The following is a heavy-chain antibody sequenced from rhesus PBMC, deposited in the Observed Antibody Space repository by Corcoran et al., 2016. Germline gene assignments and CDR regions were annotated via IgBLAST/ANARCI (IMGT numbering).Heavy chain of an antibody. CDR2: FYGGSGST. D-gene: IGHD5-12*01. CDR3: ARHEGYSYSSTGAVDC. Sequence: QVQLEASCPGLVKPSGTLSRTCAGPGCSISRRNWWSWIRTSRGKGRELFGYFYGGSGSTSYNPPLKSRVTISTDTSKNQISLKRSAVTAADTAVYYCARHEGYSYSSTGAVDCWGQGLRVTVSS. J-gene: IGHJ3*01. CDR1: GCSISRRNW. V-gene: IGHV4S7*01.